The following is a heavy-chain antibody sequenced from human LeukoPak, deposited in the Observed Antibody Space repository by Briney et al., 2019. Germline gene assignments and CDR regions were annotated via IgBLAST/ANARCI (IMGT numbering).Heavy chain of an antibody. CDR2: INPNSGGT. V-gene: IGHV1-2*04. CDR3: ARDAWDCSGGSCYSGLDY. CDR1: GYTFTGYY. D-gene: IGHD2-15*01. J-gene: IGHJ4*02. Sequence: ASVKVSCKASGYTFTGYYMHWVRQAPGQGLEWMGWINPNSGGTNYAQKFQGWVTMTRDTSISTAYMELSRLRSDDTAVYYCARDAWDCSGGSCYSGLDYWGQGTLVTVSS.